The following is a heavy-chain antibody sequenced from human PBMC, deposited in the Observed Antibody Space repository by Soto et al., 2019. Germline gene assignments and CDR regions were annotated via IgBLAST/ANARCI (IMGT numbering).Heavy chain of an antibody. V-gene: IGHV2-5*02. CDR3: AHRPYGDYPIDY. Sequence: QITLKESGPPLVKPTQTLTLTCTFSGFSLNTSGVGVGWIRQPPGKALEWLALIYWDDDKRYSPSLKSRLTITKDTSKNQVVLTMTNMDPVDPGTYYCAHRPYGDYPIDYWGQGTLVTVSS. CDR1: GFSLNTSGVG. D-gene: IGHD4-17*01. CDR2: IYWDDDK. J-gene: IGHJ4*02.